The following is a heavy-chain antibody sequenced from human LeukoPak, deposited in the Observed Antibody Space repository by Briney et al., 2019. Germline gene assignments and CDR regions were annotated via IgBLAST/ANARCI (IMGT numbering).Heavy chain of an antibody. D-gene: IGHD7-27*01. J-gene: IGHJ4*02. CDR3: ARDGELGNYDY. V-gene: IGHV4-4*07. Sequence: SETLSLTCTVSGGSISSYYWRWIRQPAGKGLEWIGRIYTSGSTNYNPSLKSRVTMSVDTSKNQFSLRLSSVTAADTAVYYCARDGELGNYDYWGQGTLVTVSS. CDR2: IYTSGST. CDR1: GGSISSYY.